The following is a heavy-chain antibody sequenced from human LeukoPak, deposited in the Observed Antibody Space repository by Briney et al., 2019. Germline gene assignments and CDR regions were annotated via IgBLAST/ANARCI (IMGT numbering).Heavy chain of an antibody. Sequence: SVKVSCKASGGTFSSYAISWVRQAPGQGLEWMGRIIPIFDTVNYAQNFQGRVTISADKSTSTAYMELSSLRSGDTAVYYWVRDYDTSGPQKNYFDFWGQGTLVTVSS. J-gene: IGHJ4*02. CDR1: GGTFSSYA. V-gene: IGHV1-69*06. D-gene: IGHD3-22*01. CDR3: VRDYDTSGPQKNYFDF. CDR2: IIPIFDTV.